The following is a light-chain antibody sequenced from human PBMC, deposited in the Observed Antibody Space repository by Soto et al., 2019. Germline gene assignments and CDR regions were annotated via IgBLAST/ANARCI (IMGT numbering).Light chain of an antibody. CDR1: QSDNNFY. CDR3: QKYGNSLT. CDR2: DAP. V-gene: IGKV3-20*01. J-gene: IGKJ4*01. Sequence: EIVLTQSPGTLSLSPGERATLSCRASQSDNNFYLAWYQQKPGKPPSLLTDDAPSRATGIPDRFSGSGSGTDFTLTISRVEPEDFAVYYCQKYGNSLTFGGGTKVEIK.